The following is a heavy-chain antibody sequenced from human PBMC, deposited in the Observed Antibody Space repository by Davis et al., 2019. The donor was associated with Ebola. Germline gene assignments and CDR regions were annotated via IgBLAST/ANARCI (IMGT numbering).Heavy chain of an antibody. V-gene: IGHV1-69*06. CDR1: GGTFSSYA. CDR2: IIPIFGTA. D-gene: IGHD6-19*01. Sequence: SVKVSCKASGGTFSSYAISWVRQAPGQGLEWMGGIIPIFGTANYAQKFQGRVTITADKSTSTAYMELSSLRSEDTAVYYCAREGTLGSGWDYWYIDLWGRGTLVTVSS. CDR3: AREGTLGSGWDYWYIDL. J-gene: IGHJ2*01.